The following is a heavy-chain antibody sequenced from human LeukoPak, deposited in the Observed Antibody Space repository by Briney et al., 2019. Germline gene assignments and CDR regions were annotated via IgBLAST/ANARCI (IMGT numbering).Heavy chain of an antibody. D-gene: IGHD1-26*01. CDR3: AKSAASGSGRGSWFHP. V-gene: IGHV3-48*03. CDR2: ISSSGSTI. CDR1: GFTFSSYE. J-gene: IGHJ5*02. Sequence: PGGSLRLSCAASGFTFSSYEMNWVRQAPGKGLEWVSYISSSGSTIYYADSVKGRFTISRDNSKNTLYLQMNSLRVEDTAVYYCAKSAASGSGRGSWFHPWGQGTLVTVSS.